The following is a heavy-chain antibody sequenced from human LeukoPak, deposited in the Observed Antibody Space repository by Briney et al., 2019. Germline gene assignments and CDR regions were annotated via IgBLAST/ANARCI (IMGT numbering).Heavy chain of an antibody. Sequence: GGSLRLSCAVSGFTLTNHGVSWVRQAPGKGLEWVSIITGTGGRYYGDSVKGRFILSRDNSKNTLYLQMNSLRADDTAVYYCAREILRDGSYLIEDWGQGILVTVSS. D-gene: IGHD1-26*01. J-gene: IGHJ4*02. V-gene: IGHV3-23*01. CDR3: AREILRDGSYLIED. CDR1: GFTLTNHG. CDR2: ITGTGGR.